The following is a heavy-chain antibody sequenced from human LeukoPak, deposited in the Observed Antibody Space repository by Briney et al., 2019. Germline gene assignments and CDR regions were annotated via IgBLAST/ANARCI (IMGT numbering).Heavy chain of an antibody. V-gene: IGHV1-69*13. J-gene: IGHJ3*02. D-gene: IGHD2-2*01. CDR1: GGTFSSYA. CDR3: ARAKRIVVVPAAGSDAFDI. Sequence: SVKVSCKASGGTFSSYAISWVRQAPGQGLEWMGEIIPIFGTANYAQKFQGRVTITADESTSTAYMELSSLRSEDTAVYYCARAKRIVVVPAAGSDAFDIWGQGTMVTVSS. CDR2: IIPIFGTA.